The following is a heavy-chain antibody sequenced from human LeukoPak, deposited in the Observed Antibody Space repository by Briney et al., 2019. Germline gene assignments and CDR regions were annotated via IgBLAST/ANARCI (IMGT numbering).Heavy chain of an antibody. CDR3: ASHSEWLSGHDAFDI. CDR1: GFTFSNYW. J-gene: IGHJ3*02. D-gene: IGHD3-3*01. CDR2: IKQDGGEK. V-gene: IGHV3-7*01. Sequence: PGGSLRLSCAASGFTFSNYWMNWVRQAPGKGLEWVANIKQDGGEKSYVDSVKGRFTISRDNAKNSLHLQMNSLRAEDTAVYYCASHSEWLSGHDAFDIWGQGTMVTVSS.